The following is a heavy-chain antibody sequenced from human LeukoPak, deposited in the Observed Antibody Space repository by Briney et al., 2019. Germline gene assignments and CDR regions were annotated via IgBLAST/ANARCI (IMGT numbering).Heavy chain of an antibody. Sequence: PSETLSLTCTVSGGSISSGSYCWSWIRQPAGKGLEWIGRIYTSGSTNYNPSLKSRVTISVDTSKNQFSLKLTSVTAADTAVYYCASRKLGNDYWGQGTLVTVSS. CDR3: ASRKLGNDY. CDR1: GGSISSGSYC. V-gene: IGHV4-61*02. D-gene: IGHD7-27*01. J-gene: IGHJ4*02. CDR2: IYTSGST.